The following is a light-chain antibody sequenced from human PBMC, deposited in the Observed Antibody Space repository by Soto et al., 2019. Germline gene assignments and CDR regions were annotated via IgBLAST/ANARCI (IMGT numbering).Light chain of an antibody. J-gene: IGKJ1*01. Sequence: DVPMSLSPPSVSAHVGDRGTSICRATQGISSCLACYQQKPGKALKLLIYAASSLQTGVPSRFSGSGSGTDFTLIISSLQAEDFATYYCEQANSLPWTFGQGTKVDI. CDR1: QGISSC. CDR3: EQANSLPWT. CDR2: AAS. V-gene: IGKV1-12*02.